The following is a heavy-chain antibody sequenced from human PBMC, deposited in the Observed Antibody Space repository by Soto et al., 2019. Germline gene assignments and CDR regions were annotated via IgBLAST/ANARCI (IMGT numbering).Heavy chain of an antibody. CDR1: GFSFSDYY. J-gene: IGHJ5*02. D-gene: IGHD6-13*01. V-gene: IGHV3-11*01. CDR2: ISKSSRVI. CDR3: ARGGSSFFDP. Sequence: QVQLVESGGGLVKPAGSLRLSCAASGFSFSDYYMSWIRQAPGKGLEWISYISKSSRVISYADSVKGRFTISRDNANNSLYLQLNSLRVEDTAVYYCARGGSSFFDPWGQGTLVIVSS.